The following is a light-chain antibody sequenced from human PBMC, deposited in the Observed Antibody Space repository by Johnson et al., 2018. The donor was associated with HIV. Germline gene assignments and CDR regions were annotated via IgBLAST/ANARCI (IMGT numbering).Light chain of an antibody. J-gene: IGLJ1*01. Sequence: QSVLTQPPSVSAAPGQKVTISCSGSSSNIGNNYVSWYQQLPGTAPKLLIYANNKRPPGIPDRFSGSKSGTSATLGIPGLQHADEADYYCGTWDSSMSAYYVFGTGTKVTVL. CDR3: GTWDSSMSAYYV. V-gene: IGLV1-51*02. CDR1: SSNIGNNY. CDR2: ANN.